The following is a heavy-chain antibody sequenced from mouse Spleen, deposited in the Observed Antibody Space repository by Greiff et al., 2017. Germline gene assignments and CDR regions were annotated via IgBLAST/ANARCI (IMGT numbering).Heavy chain of an antibody. Sequence: EVKLVESEGGLVQPGSSMKLSCTASGFTFSDYYMAWVRQVPEKGLEWVANINYDGSSTYYLDSLKSRFIISRDNAKNILYLQMSSLKSEDTATYYCARERGGYGNYLFAYWGQGTLVTVSA. CDR3: ARERGGYGNYLFAY. CDR1: GFTFSDYY. CDR2: INYDGSST. V-gene: IGHV5-16*01. J-gene: IGHJ3*01. D-gene: IGHD2-1*01.